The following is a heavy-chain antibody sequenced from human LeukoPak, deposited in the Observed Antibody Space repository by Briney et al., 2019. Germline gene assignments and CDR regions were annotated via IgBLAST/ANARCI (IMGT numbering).Heavy chain of an antibody. Sequence: SQTLSLTCTVSGGSISSGGYYWSWIRQPPGKGLEWIGYIYHSGSTYYNPSVKSRVTIPVDRSKNQFSLKLSSVTAADTAVYYCASNLAAAGNYYYYMDVWGKGTTVTVSS. D-gene: IGHD6-13*01. CDR2: IYHSGST. V-gene: IGHV4-30-2*01. J-gene: IGHJ6*03. CDR1: GGSISSGGYY. CDR3: ASNLAAAGNYYYYMDV.